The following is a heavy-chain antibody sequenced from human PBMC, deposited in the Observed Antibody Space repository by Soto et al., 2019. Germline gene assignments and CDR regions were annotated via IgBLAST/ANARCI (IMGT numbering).Heavy chain of an antibody. CDR2: IFHRRST. D-gene: IGHD1-26*01. J-gene: IGHJ4*02. Sequence: QVQLQESGPGLVKPSWTLSLTCAVFSGSISNSKWWTWVRQPPVKGLDWIGEIFHRRSTSYNSSLMGRVTISVDKANNQFSLKLSSVTATDTAVYYCAHRPIVGAAIWGQGTLVTVSS. CDR3: AHRPIVGAAI. V-gene: IGHV4-4*02. CDR1: SGSISNSKW.